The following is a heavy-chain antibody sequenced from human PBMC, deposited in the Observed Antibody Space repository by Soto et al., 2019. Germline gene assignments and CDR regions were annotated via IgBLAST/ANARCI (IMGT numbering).Heavy chain of an antibody. D-gene: IGHD2-8*01. CDR1: GFTFSSYS. J-gene: IGHJ6*02. CDR3: ARAPYCTNGVCPFHYYYGMDV. V-gene: IGHV3-21*01. CDR2: ISSSSSYI. Sequence: EVQLVESGGGLVKPGGSLRLSCAASGFTFSSYSMNWVRQAPGKGLEWVSSISSSSSYIYYADSVKGRFTISRDNAKNSLYLQMNSLRAEDTAVYYCARAPYCTNGVCPFHYYYGMDVWGQGTTVTVSS.